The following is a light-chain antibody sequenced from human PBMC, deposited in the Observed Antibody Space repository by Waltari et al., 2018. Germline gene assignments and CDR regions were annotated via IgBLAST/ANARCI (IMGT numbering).Light chain of an antibody. J-gene: IGLJ3*02. V-gene: IGLV2-18*02. CDR1: SSDVGSYNR. Sequence: QSALTQPPSVSGSPGQSVTISCTGTSSDVGSYNRVSWYQQPPGTAPKLVIYEVSNRPSGVPDRSSGSKSGNTASLTISGLQAEDEADYYCSSYTSSSTWVFGGGTKLTVL. CDR3: SSYTSSSTWV. CDR2: EVS.